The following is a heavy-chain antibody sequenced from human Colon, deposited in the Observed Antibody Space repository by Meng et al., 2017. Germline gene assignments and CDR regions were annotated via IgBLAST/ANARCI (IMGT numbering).Heavy chain of an antibody. CDR1: GDSITSTKW. J-gene: IGHJ4*02. CDR3: ARVTYDDSRGYYGTDY. CDR2: IHHSETT. V-gene: IGHV4-4*02. D-gene: IGHD3-22*01. Sequence: QVPLQESGPGLVKPSETLSLTCAVSGDSITSTKWWNWVRQPPGKRLEWIGEIHHSETTNYNPSLESRVTISIDNSKNQFSLKLDSVTAADTAVYYCARVTYDDSRGYYGTDYWGQGTLVTVSS.